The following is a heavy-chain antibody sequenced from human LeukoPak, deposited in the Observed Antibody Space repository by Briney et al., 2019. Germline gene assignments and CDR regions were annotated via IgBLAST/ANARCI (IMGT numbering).Heavy chain of an antibody. V-gene: IGHV3-30*03. CDR3: ARGNGGSYYRPPGGY. J-gene: IGHJ4*02. CDR1: GFTFSSYG. CDR2: ISYDGSNK. Sequence: GGSLRLSCAASGFTFSSYGMHWVRQAPGKGLEWVAVISYDGSNKYYADSVKGRFTISRDNSKNTLYLQMNSLRAEDTAVYYCARGNGGSYYRPPGGYWGQGTLVTVSS. D-gene: IGHD1-26*01.